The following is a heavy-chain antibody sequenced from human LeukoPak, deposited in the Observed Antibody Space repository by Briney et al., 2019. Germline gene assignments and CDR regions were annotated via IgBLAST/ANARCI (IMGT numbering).Heavy chain of an antibody. D-gene: IGHD6-19*01. CDR2: GDYSGGT. CDR1: GDSFTSVTDY. V-gene: IGHV4-39*07. J-gene: IGHJ4*02. Sequence: SETLSLTCTVSGDSFTSVTDYWAWIRQPPGKGLEWIASGDYSGGTYYNPSLESRVAISADMSKRQISLKLASVTGADTAVYYCAGERGEEYSSGWYKTNYFYNWGQGIRVTVSS. CDR3: AGERGEEYSSGWYKTNYFYN.